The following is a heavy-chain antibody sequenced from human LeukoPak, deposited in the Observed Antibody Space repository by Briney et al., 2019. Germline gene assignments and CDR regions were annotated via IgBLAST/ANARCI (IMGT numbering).Heavy chain of an antibody. CDR1: GGSFSGYY. D-gene: IGHD3-22*01. J-gene: IGHJ4*02. CDR2: INHSGST. Sequence: PSETLSLTCAVYGGSFSGYYWSWIRQPPGKGLEWIGEINHSGSTNYNPSLKSRVTISVDTSKNQFSLKLSSVTAADTAVYYCARDLYDSSGYYYVKEVDYWGQGTLVTVSS. CDR3: ARDLYDSSGYYYVKEVDY. V-gene: IGHV4-34*01.